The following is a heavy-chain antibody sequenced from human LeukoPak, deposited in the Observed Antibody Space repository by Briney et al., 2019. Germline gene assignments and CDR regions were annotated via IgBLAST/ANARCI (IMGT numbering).Heavy chain of an antibody. Sequence: GGSLRLSCAASGFTFSSYSMNWVRQAPGKGLEWISYISSTSNTIYYADSVKGRFIISRDNAKNSLYLQMNSLRAEDTAVYYCASLRRASTGDYWGQGTLLTVSS. J-gene: IGHJ4*02. D-gene: IGHD3-10*01. CDR2: ISSTSNTI. CDR3: ASLRRASTGDY. V-gene: IGHV3-48*01. CDR1: GFTFSSYS.